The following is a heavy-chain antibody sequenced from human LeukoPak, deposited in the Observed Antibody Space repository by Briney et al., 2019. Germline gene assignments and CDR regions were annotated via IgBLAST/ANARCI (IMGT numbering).Heavy chain of an antibody. CDR1: GGSISSYY. CDR2: IYYSGST. CDR3: ARGGDWFDP. J-gene: IGHJ5*02. Sequence: SETLSLTCTVSGGSISSYYWSWIRQPPGKGLECIGYIYYSGSTNYNPSLKSRVTISVDMSKNQFSLKLSSVTAADTAVYYCARGGDWFDPWGQGTLVTVSS. V-gene: IGHV4-59*01.